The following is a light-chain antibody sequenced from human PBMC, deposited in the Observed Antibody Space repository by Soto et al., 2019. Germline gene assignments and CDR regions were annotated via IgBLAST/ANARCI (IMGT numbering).Light chain of an antibody. CDR2: GAS. CDR1: QGINNF. CDR3: QQYHSYPVT. J-gene: IGKJ4*01. Sequence: DIQMTHPPPSLSASVGDTVTITCRASQGINNFLAWFQQKPGKAPKSLIYGASSLQSGVPSKFSGSGSDTGFTLTISSLQPEDSATYFCQQYHSYPVTFGGGTKVEIK. V-gene: IGKV1-16*02.